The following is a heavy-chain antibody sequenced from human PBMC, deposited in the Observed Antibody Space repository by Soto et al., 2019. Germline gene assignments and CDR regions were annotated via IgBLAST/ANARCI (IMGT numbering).Heavy chain of an antibody. D-gene: IGHD6-13*01. V-gene: IGHV3-7*01. CDR2: IKEDGSVR. CDR3: ARDPAYSSFDH. Sequence: DVQLVESGGGLVQPGGSLRLSCAASGLSFSESWMSWVRQAPVKGLEFVANIKEDGSVRNYVDSVKGRFTISRDNAKNSVYLQMNSLRDEDTAVYYCARDPAYSSFDHWGQGTLVTVSS. J-gene: IGHJ4*02. CDR1: GLSFSESW.